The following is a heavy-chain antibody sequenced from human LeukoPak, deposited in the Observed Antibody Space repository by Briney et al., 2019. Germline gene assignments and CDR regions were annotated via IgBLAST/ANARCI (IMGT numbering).Heavy chain of an antibody. CDR2: INPNSGGT. Sequence: ASVKVSCKASGYTFTGNYMHWVRQAPGQGLEWMGWINPNSGGTNYAQKFQGRVTMTRDTSISTAYMELNRLRSDDTAVYYCASRGSDYYYGMDVWGQGTTVTVS. CDR3: ASRGSDYYYGMDV. D-gene: IGHD3-10*01. CDR1: GYTFTGNY. V-gene: IGHV1-2*02. J-gene: IGHJ6*02.